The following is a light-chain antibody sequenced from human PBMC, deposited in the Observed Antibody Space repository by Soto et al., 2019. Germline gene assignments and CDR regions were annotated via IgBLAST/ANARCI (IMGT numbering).Light chain of an antibody. CDR1: QSVRTK. J-gene: IGKJ5*01. V-gene: IGKV3-20*01. CDR2: GAS. CDR3: QQYGSSPPIT. Sequence: IMMTQSPDTMYVTPGEGATLSCRASQSVRTKLAWYQQKAGQAPRLLIYGASSRATGIPDRFSGSGSGTDFTLTISRLEPEDFAVDYCQQYGSSPPITFGQGTRLEIK.